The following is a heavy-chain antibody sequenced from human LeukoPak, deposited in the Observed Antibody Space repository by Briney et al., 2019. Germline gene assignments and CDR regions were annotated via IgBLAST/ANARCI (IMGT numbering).Heavy chain of an antibody. V-gene: IGHV3-7*01. D-gene: IGHD3-10*01. Sequence: PGGSLRLSCAASGFTFSSYWMSWVRQAPGKGLEWVANIKQDGSEKYYVDSVKGRFTISRDNAKNSLYLQMNSLRAEDTAVYYCARVKLRRMVRGPRGGSYGMDVWGQGTTVTVSS. CDR2: IKQDGSEK. CDR3: ARVKLRRMVRGPRGGSYGMDV. CDR1: GFTFSSYW. J-gene: IGHJ6*02.